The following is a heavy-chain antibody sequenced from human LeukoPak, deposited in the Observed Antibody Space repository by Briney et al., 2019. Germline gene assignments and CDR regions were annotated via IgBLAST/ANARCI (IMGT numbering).Heavy chain of an antibody. CDR3: AKDGAWLRFDD. V-gene: IGHV3-23*01. D-gene: IGHD5-12*01. J-gene: IGHJ4*02. Sequence: GGSLRLSCAASGFPFSNYAMRWVRQAPGKGLEWVSGISPGGGPTYYADSVRGRFTISRDDSKNTLYLQMKNLRAEDTAVYYCAKDGAWLRFDDWGQGILVTVSS. CDR2: ISPGGGPT. CDR1: GFPFSNYA.